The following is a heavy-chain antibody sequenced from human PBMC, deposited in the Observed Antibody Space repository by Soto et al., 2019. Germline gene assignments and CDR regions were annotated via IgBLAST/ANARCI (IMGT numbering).Heavy chain of an antibody. V-gene: IGHV4-59*01. CDR1: GGSISSYY. CDR2: IYYSGST. J-gene: IGHJ5*02. CDR3: ARGVRRKIAAIYYFDP. Sequence: SETLSLTCTVSGGSISSYYWSWIRLRPQKGLEWIGYIYYSGSTNYNPSLKSRVTISVDTSKNQFSLKLSSVTAADTAVYYCARGVRRKIAAIYYFDPWRQGTLVTVSS. D-gene: IGHD6-6*01.